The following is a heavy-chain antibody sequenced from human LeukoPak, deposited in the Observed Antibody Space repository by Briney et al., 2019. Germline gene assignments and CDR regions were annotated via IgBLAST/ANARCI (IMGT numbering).Heavy chain of an antibody. V-gene: IGHV3-21*01. CDR3: ARDATGRGVPAARNAFDI. CDR1: GFTFSSYS. J-gene: IGHJ3*02. D-gene: IGHD2-2*01. Sequence: TGGSLRLSCAASGFTFSSYSMNWVRKAPGKGLEWVSSISSSSSYIYYADSVKGRFTISRDNAKNSLYLQMNSLRAEDTAVYYCARDATGRGVPAARNAFDIWGQGTMFTVSS. CDR2: ISSSSSYI.